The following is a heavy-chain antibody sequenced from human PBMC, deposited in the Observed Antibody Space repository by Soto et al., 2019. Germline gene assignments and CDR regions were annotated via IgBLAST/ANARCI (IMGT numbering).Heavy chain of an antibody. V-gene: IGHV3-30*18. CDR3: AKASHYYDSSGYYWGDAFDI. Sequence: PGGALRLSCAASGFTFSDYYMSWIRQAPGKGLEWVSVISYDGSNKYYADSVKGRFTISRDNSKNTLYLQMNSLRAEDTAVYYCAKASHYYDSSGYYWGDAFDIWGQGTMVTVSS. CDR1: GFTFSDYY. D-gene: IGHD3-22*01. CDR2: ISYDGSNK. J-gene: IGHJ3*02.